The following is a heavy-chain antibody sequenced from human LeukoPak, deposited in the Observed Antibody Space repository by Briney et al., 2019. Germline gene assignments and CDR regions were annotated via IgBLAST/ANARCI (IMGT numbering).Heavy chain of an antibody. CDR3: ARDQYYYDSSGYSRYYFDY. Sequence: SETLSLTCTVSGGSISSSSYYWGWIRQPPGKGLEWIGRIYNSGITDYNPSLKSRVTISVDTSKNQFSLKLSSVTAADTAVYYCARDQYYYDSSGYSRYYFDYWGQGTLVTVSS. CDR2: IYNSGIT. V-gene: IGHV4-39*07. J-gene: IGHJ4*02. CDR1: GGSISSSSYY. D-gene: IGHD3-22*01.